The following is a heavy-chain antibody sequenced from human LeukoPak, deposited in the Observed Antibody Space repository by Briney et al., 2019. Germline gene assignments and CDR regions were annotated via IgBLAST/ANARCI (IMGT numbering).Heavy chain of an antibody. Sequence: PSETLSLTCTVSGGSISSYYWSWIRQPPGKGLEWIGYIYYSGSTNYNPSLKSRVTISVDTSKNQFSLKLSSVTAADTAVYYCARHKHRGAATVVTSYGMDVWGQGTTVTVSS. V-gene: IGHV4-59*01. CDR2: IYYSGST. J-gene: IGHJ6*02. D-gene: IGHD4-23*01. CDR3: ARHKHRGAATVVTSYGMDV. CDR1: GGSISSYY.